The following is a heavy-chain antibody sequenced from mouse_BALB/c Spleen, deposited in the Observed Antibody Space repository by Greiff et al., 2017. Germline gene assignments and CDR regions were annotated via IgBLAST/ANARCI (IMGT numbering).Heavy chain of an antibody. J-gene: IGHJ1*01. CDR3: TGYGNPWYFDV. V-gene: IGHV1-15*01. CDR2: IDPETGGT. Sequence: VQLQQSGAELVRPGASVTLSCKASGYTFTDYEMHWVKQTPVHGLEWIGAIDPETGGTAYNQKFKGKATLTADKSSSTAYMELRSLTSEDSAVYYCTGYGNPWYFDVWGAGTTVTVSS. CDR1: GYTFTDYE. D-gene: IGHD2-1*01.